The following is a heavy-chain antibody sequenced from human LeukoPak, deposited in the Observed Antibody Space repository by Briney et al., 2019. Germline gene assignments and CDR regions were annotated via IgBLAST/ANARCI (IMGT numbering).Heavy chain of an antibody. Sequence: PSETLSLTCTVSGGSISSYYWSWIRQPPGKGLEWIGYIYYSGSTNYNPSLKSPVPISVDTSKNQFSLKLSSVTAADTAVYYCARGVSVVAYYLDYWGQGTLVTVSS. J-gene: IGHJ4*02. CDR2: IYYSGST. CDR1: GGSISSYY. D-gene: IGHD4-23*01. V-gene: IGHV4-59*01. CDR3: ARGVSVVAYYLDY.